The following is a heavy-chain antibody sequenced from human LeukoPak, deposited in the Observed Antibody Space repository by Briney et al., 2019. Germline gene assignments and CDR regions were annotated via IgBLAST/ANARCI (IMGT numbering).Heavy chain of an antibody. Sequence: SETLSLTCTVSGGSISSGGYYWSWIRLHPGKGLEWIGYIYYSGSTYYNPSLKSRVTISVDTSKNQFSLKLSSVTAADTAVYYCAHTGRYYDSSGYSTHPFDYWGQGALVTVSS. D-gene: IGHD3-22*01. CDR3: AHTGRYYDSSGYSTHPFDY. CDR2: IYYSGST. J-gene: IGHJ4*02. V-gene: IGHV4-31*03. CDR1: GGSISSGGYY.